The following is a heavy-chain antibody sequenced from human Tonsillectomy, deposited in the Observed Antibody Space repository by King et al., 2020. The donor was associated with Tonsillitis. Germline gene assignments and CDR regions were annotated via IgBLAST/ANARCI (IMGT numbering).Heavy chain of an antibody. Sequence: QLVQSGAEVKKPGSSVKVSCKASGGAFSSHAITWVRQAPGQVMEWMGGIIPTLGTPVYAQKFQDRVTITADEATKTAYMEVSSLRPEDTAVYYCSRDSSDSFQSRGFSGHYPDYWGQGTLVIVSS. J-gene: IGHJ4*02. CDR2: IIPTLGTP. D-gene: IGHD3-22*01. CDR3: SRDSSDSFQSRGFSGHYPDY. CDR1: GGAFSSHA. V-gene: IGHV1-69*01.